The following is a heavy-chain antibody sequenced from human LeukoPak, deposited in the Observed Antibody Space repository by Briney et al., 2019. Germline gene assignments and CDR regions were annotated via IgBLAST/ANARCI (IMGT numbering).Heavy chain of an antibody. J-gene: IGHJ6*02. CDR3: AKHPYGSGSYPGMDV. D-gene: IGHD3-10*01. CDR2: ISGSGGST. V-gene: IGHV3-23*01. CDR1: GFTFDDYA. Sequence: PGGSLRLSCAASGFTFDDYAMHWVRQAPGKGLEWVSAISGSGGSTYYADSVKGRFTISRDNSKNTLYLQMNSLRAEDTAVYYCAKHPYGSGSYPGMDVWGQGTTVTVSS.